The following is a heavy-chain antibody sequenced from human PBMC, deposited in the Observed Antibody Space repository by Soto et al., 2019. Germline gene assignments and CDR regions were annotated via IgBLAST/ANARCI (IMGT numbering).Heavy chain of an antibody. V-gene: IGHV4-39*01. J-gene: IGHJ5*02. CDR2: IYYSGST. D-gene: IGHD6-13*01. Sequence: SETLSLTCTVSGGSISSSSYYWGWIRQPPGKGLEWIGSIYYSGSTYYNPSLKSRVTISVDTSKNQFSLKLSSVTAADTAVYYCASPGGIAAAGTWFDPWGKGTLVTVSS. CDR1: GGSISSSSYY. CDR3: ASPGGIAAAGTWFDP.